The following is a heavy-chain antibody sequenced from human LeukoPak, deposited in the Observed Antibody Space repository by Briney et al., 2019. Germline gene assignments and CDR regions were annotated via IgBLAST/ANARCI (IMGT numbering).Heavy chain of an antibody. Sequence: GGSLRLSCAASGFTFSSYGMHWVRQAPGKGLEWVAYIQYDRSNQQYAGSVKGRFTISRDNAKNSVYLQMNSLRAEDTAVYYCARGGDGYNLAGDYWGQGTLVIVSS. J-gene: IGHJ4*02. CDR3: ARGGDGYNLAGDY. CDR2: IQYDRSNQ. CDR1: GFTFSSYG. V-gene: IGHV3-30*02. D-gene: IGHD5-24*01.